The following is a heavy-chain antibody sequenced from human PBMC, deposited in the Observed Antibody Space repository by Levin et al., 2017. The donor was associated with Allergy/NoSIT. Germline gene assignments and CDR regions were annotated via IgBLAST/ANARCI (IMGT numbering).Heavy chain of an antibody. CDR2: ISWNGDSK. J-gene: IGHJ6*02. Sequence: PGGSLRLSCVASGFNFDDYAMHWVRQLPGKGLEWVSGISWNGDSKGYGDSVKGRFTVSRANTKNSLYLQMSVLTPEDTALYYCAKGFAIKDVPGHYYYYGMDVWGQGTTVIVSS. CDR3: AKGFAIKDVPGHYYYYGMDV. V-gene: IGHV3-9*01. CDR1: GFNFDDYA. D-gene: IGHD5-12*01.